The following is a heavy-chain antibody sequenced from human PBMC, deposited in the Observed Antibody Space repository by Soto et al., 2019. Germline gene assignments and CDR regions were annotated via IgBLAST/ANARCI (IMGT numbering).Heavy chain of an antibody. CDR1: GFTFSNYA. Sequence: QVQLMESGGGVVLPGKSLSLTCTASGFTFSNYAVHWVRQAPGKRPEWVAGVSYDGRKQYYADSLKGRVTISRDNSKKTIYLQINSLRPDDTALFYCARDISSVVGTRGDAFDFWGQGTMVTVSS. CDR2: VSYDGRKQ. J-gene: IGHJ3*01. CDR3: ARDISSVVGTRGDAFDF. V-gene: IGHV3-30*04. D-gene: IGHD6-19*01.